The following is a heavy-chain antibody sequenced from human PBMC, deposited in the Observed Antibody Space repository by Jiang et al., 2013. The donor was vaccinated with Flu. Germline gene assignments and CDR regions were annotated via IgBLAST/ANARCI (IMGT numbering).Heavy chain of an antibody. D-gene: IGHD1-26*01. V-gene: IGHV4-34*01. Sequence: LLKPSETLSLTCAVYGGSFSGYYWSWIRQPPGKGLEWIGEINHSGSTNYNPSLKSRVTISVDTSKNQFSLKLSSVTAADTAVYYCARVGIVGAPFGYWGQGTLVTVSS. CDR3: ARVGIVGAPFGY. CDR1: GGSFSGYY. J-gene: IGHJ4*02. CDR2: INHSGST.